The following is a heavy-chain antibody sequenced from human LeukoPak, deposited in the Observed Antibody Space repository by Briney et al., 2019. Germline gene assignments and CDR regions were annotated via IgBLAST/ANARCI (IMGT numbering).Heavy chain of an antibody. D-gene: IGHD3-16*01. CDR2: ISYDGSNK. CDR1: GFTFSSYG. J-gene: IGHJ4*02. V-gene: IGHV3-30*18. CDR3: AKDLIPH. Sequence: GGSLRLSCAASGFTFSSYGMHWVRQAPGKGLEWVAVISYDGSNKYYADSVKGRFTISRDNSKNTLYLQMNSLRAEDTAVYYCAKDLIPHWGQETLVTVSS.